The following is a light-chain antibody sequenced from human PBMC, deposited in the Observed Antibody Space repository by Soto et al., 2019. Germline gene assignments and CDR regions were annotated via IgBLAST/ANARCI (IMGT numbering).Light chain of an antibody. CDR2: GVT. CDR3: TSYTSTYTLI. Sequence: QSALTRPASVSGSPGQSITITCTGTSSDVGGYNSVSWYEHHPGKAPKLMIYGVTNRPSGVSNRFSGSKSGNTASLTISGLQAEDEADYYCTSYTSTYTLIFGGGTKLTVL. CDR1: SSDVGGYNS. J-gene: IGLJ2*01. V-gene: IGLV2-14*03.